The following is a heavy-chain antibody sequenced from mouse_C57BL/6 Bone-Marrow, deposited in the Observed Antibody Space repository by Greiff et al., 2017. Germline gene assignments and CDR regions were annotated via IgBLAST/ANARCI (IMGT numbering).Heavy chain of an antibody. CDR1: GYTFTSYW. Sequence: QVQLQQPGAELVRPGTSVKLSCTASGYTFTSYWMHWVKQRPGQGLEWLGVIDPSDSYTNYNQKFKGKATLTVDTSSSTTYMQLISLTSEDSAFYNGARGLYYSNFYYSMDYWGQGTSVTVSS. D-gene: IGHD2-5*01. J-gene: IGHJ4*01. CDR3: ARGLYYSNFYYSMDY. V-gene: IGHV1-59*01. CDR2: IDPSDSYT.